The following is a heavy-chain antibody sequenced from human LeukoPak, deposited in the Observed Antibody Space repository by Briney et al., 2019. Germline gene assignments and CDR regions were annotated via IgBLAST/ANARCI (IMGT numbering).Heavy chain of an antibody. CDR3: SSGGNGYDYFL. D-gene: IGHD5-12*01. Sequence: SETLSLTCAVYGGSFSGYYWSWIRQPPGKGLEWIGEINHSGSTNYNPSLKSRVTISVDTSKNQFSLKLSSVTAADTAVYYCSSGGNGYDYFLWGQGTLVTVPS. V-gene: IGHV4-34*01. CDR2: INHSGST. J-gene: IGHJ4*02. CDR1: GGSFSGYY.